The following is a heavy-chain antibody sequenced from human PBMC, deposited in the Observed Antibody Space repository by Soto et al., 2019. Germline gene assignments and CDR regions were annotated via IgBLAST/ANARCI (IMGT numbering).Heavy chain of an antibody. J-gene: IGHJ4*02. CDR3: ARDRDDYGSGNYYNRIDF. CDR1: GGIFSTYA. Sequence: QVQVIQSWAEVKKPGSSVKVSCQDSGGIFSTYAISWLRQAPGQGLEWMGGIIPIVGTPNYAQNFLGRVTITADESTSTAYMELSGLRSEDTAVYYCARDRDDYGSGNYYNRIDFWGQGTLVTVSS. CDR2: IIPIVGTP. D-gene: IGHD3-10*01. V-gene: IGHV1-69*01.